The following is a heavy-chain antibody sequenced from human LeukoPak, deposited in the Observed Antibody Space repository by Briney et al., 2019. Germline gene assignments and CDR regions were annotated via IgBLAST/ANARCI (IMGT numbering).Heavy chain of an antibody. CDR1: GYTFTSYY. CDR2: INPTGGST. J-gene: IGHJ4*02. V-gene: IGHV1-46*01. D-gene: IGHD6-19*01. CDR3: ARDGRKVGAVAGTSFDY. Sequence: ASVKVSCTASGYTFTSYYLHWVRQAPGQGLEWMGVINPTGGSTSYAQNLQGRVTMTRDTSASTVYMELNSLRSEDTAVYYCARDGRKVGAVAGTSFDYWGQGTLVTVSS.